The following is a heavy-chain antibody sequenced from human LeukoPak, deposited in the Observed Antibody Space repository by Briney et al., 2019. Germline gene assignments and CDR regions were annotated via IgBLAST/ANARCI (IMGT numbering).Heavy chain of an antibody. CDR3: AKSIYGSGSYMGFDY. CDR1: GFTFSSYA. Sequence: GGSLRLSCAASGFTFSSYAMSWVRQAPGKGLVWVSAISASGGSTYYADSVKGRFTISRDNSKNTLYLQMNSLRAEDTAVYYCAKSIYGSGSYMGFDYWGQGTLVTVSS. CDR2: ISASGGST. D-gene: IGHD3-10*01. J-gene: IGHJ4*02. V-gene: IGHV3-23*01.